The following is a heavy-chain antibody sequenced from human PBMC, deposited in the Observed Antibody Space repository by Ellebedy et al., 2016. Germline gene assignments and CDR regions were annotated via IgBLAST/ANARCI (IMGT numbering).Heavy chain of an antibody. D-gene: IGHD3-22*01. J-gene: IGHJ4*02. CDR3: ARGESSITMIVVVIKGPDY. Sequence: GESLKISXAASGFTFSSYAMHWVRQAPGKGLEWVAVISYDGSNKYYADSVKGRFTISRDNSKNTLYLQMNSLRAEDTAVYYCARGESSITMIVVVIKGPDYWGQGTLVTVSS. CDR2: ISYDGSNK. CDR1: GFTFSSYA. V-gene: IGHV3-30-3*01.